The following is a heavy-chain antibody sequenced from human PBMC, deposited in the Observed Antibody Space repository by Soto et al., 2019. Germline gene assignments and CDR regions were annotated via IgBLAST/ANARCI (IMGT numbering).Heavy chain of an antibody. CDR1: GFTFSSYA. Sequence: EVQLLESGGGLVQPGGSLRLSCAASGFTFSSYAMSWVRQAPGKGLEWVSAISGSGGSTYYAASVKGRFTISRDNSKNTLYLQMNSLRAEDTAVYYCAKDFYCSGGSCYPKGFDYWGQGTLVTVSS. J-gene: IGHJ4*02. D-gene: IGHD2-15*01. CDR2: ISGSGGST. V-gene: IGHV3-23*01. CDR3: AKDFYCSGGSCYPKGFDY.